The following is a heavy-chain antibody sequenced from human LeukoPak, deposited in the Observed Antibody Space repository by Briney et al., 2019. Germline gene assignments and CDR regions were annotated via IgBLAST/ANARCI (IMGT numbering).Heavy chain of an antibody. Sequence: SETLSLTCTVSGGSISSGSYYWSWIRQPAGKGLEWIGRIYTSGSTNYNPSLKGRVTISVDTSKNQFSLKLSSVTAADTAVYYCASRLSSGLDYWGQGTLVTVSS. V-gene: IGHV4-61*02. CDR1: GGSISSGSYY. J-gene: IGHJ4*02. D-gene: IGHD3-22*01. CDR2: IYTSGST. CDR3: ASRLSSGLDY.